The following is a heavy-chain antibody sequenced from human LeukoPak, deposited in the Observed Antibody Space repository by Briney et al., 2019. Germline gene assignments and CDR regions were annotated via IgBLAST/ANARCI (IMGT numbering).Heavy chain of an antibody. V-gene: IGHV4-39*01. CDR3: ALRIVVVPAATDAFDI. CDR2: IYYSGST. D-gene: IGHD2-2*01. J-gene: IGHJ3*02. CDR1: GGSISSSSYY. Sequence: PSETLSLTCTVSGGSISSSSYYWGWITQPPGKGLEWIGSIYYSGSTYYNPSLKSRVTISVDTSKNQFSLKLSSVTAADTAVYYCALRIVVVPAATDAFDIWGQGTMVTVSS.